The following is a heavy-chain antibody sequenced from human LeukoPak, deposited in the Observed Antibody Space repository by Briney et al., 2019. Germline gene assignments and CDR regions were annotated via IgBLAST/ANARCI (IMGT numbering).Heavy chain of an antibody. V-gene: IGHV4-34*01. J-gene: IGHJ6*02. D-gene: IGHD3-3*01. Sequence: PSETLSLTCAVYGGSFSGYYWSWIRQPPGKGLEWIGEINHSGSTNYNPSLKSRVTISVDTSKNQFSLKLSSVTAADTAVYYCARGGVDFWSGYYNYYYYGMGVWGQGTTVTVSS. CDR1: GGSFSGYY. CDR2: INHSGST. CDR3: ARGGVDFWSGYYNYYYYGMGV.